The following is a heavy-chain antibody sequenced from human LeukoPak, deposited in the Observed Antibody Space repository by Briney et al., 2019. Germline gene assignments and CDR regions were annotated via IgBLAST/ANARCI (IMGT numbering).Heavy chain of an antibody. Sequence: ASVKVSCKASGYTFTSYYIHWVRQAPGQGPEWLGWINPSSGGTDYAQKFQGRVTMTRDTSTNTAYMELTSLRSDDTAVYYCARLGSLGVTLVWGGPSRTTIDYWGQGTLDAVSS. CDR1: GYTFTSYY. J-gene: IGHJ4*02. D-gene: IGHD3-16*01. CDR3: ARLGSLGVTLVWGGPSRTTIDY. V-gene: IGHV1-2*02. CDR2: INPSSGGT.